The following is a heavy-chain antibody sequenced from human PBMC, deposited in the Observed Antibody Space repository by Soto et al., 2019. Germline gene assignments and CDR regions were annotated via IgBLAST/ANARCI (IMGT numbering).Heavy chain of an antibody. J-gene: IGHJ6*03. CDR2: IWYDGSNK. CDR1: GFTFSSYG. CDR3: ARATYYDFWSGSYSPHYYYYMDV. Sequence: QVQLVESGGGVVQPGRSLRLSCAASGFTFSSYGMHWVRQAPGKGLEWVAGIWYDGSNKYYADSVKGRFTISRDNSKNTLYLQMNSLRAEDTAVYYCARATYYDFWSGSYSPHYYYYMDVWGKGTTVTVSS. D-gene: IGHD3-3*01. V-gene: IGHV3-33*01.